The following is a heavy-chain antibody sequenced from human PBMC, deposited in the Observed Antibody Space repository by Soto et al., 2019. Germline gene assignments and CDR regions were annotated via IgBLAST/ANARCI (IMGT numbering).Heavy chain of an antibody. V-gene: IGHV5-51*01. CDR1: GYSFNNYW. D-gene: IGHD3-22*01. CDR3: ARKQGYESSGYDQYDIDV. CDR2: IYPGDSDT. Sequence: EVQLVQSGAEVKKPGESLKISCKGSGYSFNNYWIAWVRQMPGKGLEWMGIIYPGDSDTRYSPSFQGQVSISAAKSISTAYLQWSSRTAADTAMYYCARKQGYESSGYDQYDIDVWGPGTTVTVSS. J-gene: IGHJ6*02.